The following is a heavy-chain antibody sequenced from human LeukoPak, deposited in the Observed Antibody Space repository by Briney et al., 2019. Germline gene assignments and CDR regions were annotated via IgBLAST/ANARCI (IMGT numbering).Heavy chain of an antibody. J-gene: IGHJ5*02. CDR3: ARDIRNYYDSGAYGWFDP. Sequence: GGSLRLSCAASGFTFSSYAMSWVRQAPGKGLEWVSAISGSGGSTYYADSVKGRFTISRDNSKNTLYLQMNSLRAEDTATYYCARDIRNYYDSGAYGWFDPWGQGTLVPVSS. CDR2: ISGSGGST. V-gene: IGHV3-23*01. D-gene: IGHD3-10*01. CDR1: GFTFSSYA.